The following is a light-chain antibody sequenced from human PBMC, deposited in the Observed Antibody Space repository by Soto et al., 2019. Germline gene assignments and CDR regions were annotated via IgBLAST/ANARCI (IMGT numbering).Light chain of an antibody. CDR3: QQYCSSPPWT. CDR1: QSVSSSY. CDR2: GTS. J-gene: IGKJ1*01. Sequence: EIVLTQSPGTLSLSPGERATLSCRASQSVSSSYLAWYQQKPGQAPRLLIYGTSIRATGIPDRFSGSGSGTDVTLTSSRMEPADFAVYYCQQYCSSPPWTFDQGTKVDIK. V-gene: IGKV3-20*01.